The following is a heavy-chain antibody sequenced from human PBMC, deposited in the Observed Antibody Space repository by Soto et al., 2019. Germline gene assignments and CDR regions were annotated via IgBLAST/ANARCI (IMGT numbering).Heavy chain of an antibody. D-gene: IGHD2-15*01. Sequence: QVQLVESGGGVVQPGRSLRVSCAGSGVTFSNYGIHWVRQAPGKGLEWVAVISYDGSKKYYLDSVEGRFTISRDNTKNTXYXXMNSRRAEDSAVYYCASDRRKFGYCSGGSGYSNYHYDGMDVWGQGTTVTVSS. CDR2: ISYDGSKK. J-gene: IGHJ6*02. CDR1: GVTFSNYG. V-gene: IGHV3-30*03. CDR3: ASDRRKFGYCSGGSGYSNYHYDGMDV.